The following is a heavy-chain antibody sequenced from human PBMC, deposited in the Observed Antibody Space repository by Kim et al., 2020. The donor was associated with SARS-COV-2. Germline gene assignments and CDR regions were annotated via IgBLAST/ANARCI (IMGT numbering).Heavy chain of an antibody. CDR2: IYPGDSDT. CDR3: ARLYYGSGSYYEEAINWYFDL. D-gene: IGHD3-10*01. Sequence: GESLKISCKGSGYSFTSYWIGWVRQMPGKGLEWMGIIYPGDSDTRYSPSFQGQVTISADKSISTAYLQWSSLKALDTAMYYCARLYYGSGSYYEEAINWYFDLWGRGTLVTVSS. V-gene: IGHV5-51*01. J-gene: IGHJ2*01. CDR1: GYSFTSYW.